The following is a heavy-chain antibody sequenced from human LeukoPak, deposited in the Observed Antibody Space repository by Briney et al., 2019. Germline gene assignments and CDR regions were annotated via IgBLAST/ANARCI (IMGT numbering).Heavy chain of an antibody. D-gene: IGHD3-3*01. Sequence: PGGSLRLSCAASGFTFSSYGMHWVRQAPGKGLEWVAFIRYDGSNKCYADSVKGRFTISRDNSKNTLYLQMNSLRAEDTAVYYCANTPDSYDFWSGYEPNWFDPWGQGTLVTVSS. V-gene: IGHV3-30*02. CDR2: IRYDGSNK. J-gene: IGHJ5*02. CDR1: GFTFSSYG. CDR3: ANTPDSYDFWSGYEPNWFDP.